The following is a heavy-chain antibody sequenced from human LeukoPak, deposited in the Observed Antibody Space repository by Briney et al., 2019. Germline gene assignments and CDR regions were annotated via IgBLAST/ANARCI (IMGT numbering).Heavy chain of an antibody. Sequence: PGGSLRLSCAASGFTFDDYSMHWVRQALGKGLEWVSLISWDGGSTYYADSVKGRFTISRDNSKNSLYLHMNSLRTEDTALYYCAKDTGSGTYSYYSDYWGQGTLVTVSS. CDR2: ISWDGGST. D-gene: IGHD1-26*01. CDR3: AKDTGSGTYSYYSDY. CDR1: GFTFDDYS. J-gene: IGHJ4*02. V-gene: IGHV3-43*01.